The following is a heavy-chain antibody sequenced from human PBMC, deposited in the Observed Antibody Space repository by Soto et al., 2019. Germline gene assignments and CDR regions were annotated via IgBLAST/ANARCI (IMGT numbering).Heavy chain of an antibody. V-gene: IGHV2-5*02. J-gene: IGHJ4*02. CDR1: GFSLTTSGVG. Sequence: QITLNESGPTVVKPAEPLTLTCTFSGFSLTTSGVGVGWIRQSPGKAPEWLALIYWDDDKRYSASLKSRLTTTKDTSKNQVVLTMASVDPADTVTYYCAHRILRTVFGLVTTTAIYFDFWGQGTPVVVSS. D-gene: IGHD3-3*01. CDR2: IYWDDDK. CDR3: AHRILRTVFGLVTTTAIYFDF.